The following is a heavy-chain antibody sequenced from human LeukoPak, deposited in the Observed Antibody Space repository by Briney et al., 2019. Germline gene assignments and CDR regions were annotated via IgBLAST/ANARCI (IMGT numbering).Heavy chain of an antibody. CDR1: GGSISSGDYY. J-gene: IGHJ4*02. V-gene: IGHV4-30-4*01. CDR3: ARDTRTGTIDY. D-gene: IGHD1-7*01. Sequence: SETLSLTCTVSGGSISSGDYYWSWIRQPPGKGLEWIGYIYHSGSTYYNPSLKSRVIISVDTSKNQFSLKLSSVTAADTAVYYCARDTRTGTIDYWGQGTLVTVSS. CDR2: IYHSGST.